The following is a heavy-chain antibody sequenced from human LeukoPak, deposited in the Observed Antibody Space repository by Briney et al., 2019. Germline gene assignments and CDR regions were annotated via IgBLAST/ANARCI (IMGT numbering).Heavy chain of an antibody. CDR2: TYYRSKWYN. V-gene: IGHV6-1*01. J-gene: IGHJ6*03. CDR3: AREVDRKVKMLSRDGYMGFGYYYYMDV. Sequence: SQTLSLTCAISGDSVSSSSAAWNWIRQSPSRGLEWLGRTYYRSKWYNDYAVSVKSRITINPDTSKNQFSLQLNSVTPEDTAVYYCAREVDRKVKMLSRDGYMGFGYYYYMDVWGKGTTVTVSS. CDR1: GDSVSSSSAA. D-gene: IGHD5-24*01.